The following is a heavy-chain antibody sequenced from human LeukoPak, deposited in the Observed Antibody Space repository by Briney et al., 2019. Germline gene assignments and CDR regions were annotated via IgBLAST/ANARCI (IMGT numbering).Heavy chain of an antibody. CDR1: GGSISSSSYY. J-gene: IGHJ5*02. D-gene: IGHD1-1*01. V-gene: IGHV4-39*07. Sequence: PSETLSLTCTVSGGSISSSSYYWGWIRQPPGKGLEWIGSIYYSGSTYYNPSLKSRVTISVDTSKNQFSLKLRSVTAADTAVYYCARADPGNGPDWFDPWGQGTLVTVSS. CDR2: IYYSGST. CDR3: ARADPGNGPDWFDP.